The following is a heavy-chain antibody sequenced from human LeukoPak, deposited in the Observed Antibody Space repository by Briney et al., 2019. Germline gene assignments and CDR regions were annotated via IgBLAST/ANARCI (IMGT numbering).Heavy chain of an antibody. J-gene: IGHJ4*02. V-gene: IGHV1-46*01. D-gene: IGHD2-21*02. Sequence: ASVKVSCKASGYTFTSYHMHWVRQAPGQGLEWMGIINPSGGSTSYAQKFQGRVTMTRDTSTSTVYMELSSLRSEDTAVYYCAREAYCGGDCYSFDYWGQGTLVTVSS. CDR1: GYTFTSYH. CDR3: AREAYCGGDCYSFDY. CDR2: INPSGGST.